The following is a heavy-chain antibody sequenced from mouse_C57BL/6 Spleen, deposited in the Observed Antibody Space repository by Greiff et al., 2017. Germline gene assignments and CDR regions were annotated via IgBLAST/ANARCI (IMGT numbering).Heavy chain of an antibody. Sequence: QVQLQQSGAELVRPGASVTLSCKASGYTFTDYEMHWVKQTPVHGLEWIGAIDPETGGTAYNQKFKGKAILTADKSSSTAYMELRSLTSEDSAVYYCTYYYGSTWYFDVWGTGTTVTVSS. CDR2: IDPETGGT. CDR3: TYYYGSTWYFDV. V-gene: IGHV1-15*01. CDR1: GYTFTDYE. D-gene: IGHD1-1*01. J-gene: IGHJ1*03.